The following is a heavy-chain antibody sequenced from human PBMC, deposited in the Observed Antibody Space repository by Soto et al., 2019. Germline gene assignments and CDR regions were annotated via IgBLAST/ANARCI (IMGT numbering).Heavy chain of an antibody. CDR3: ARHIGDFWSGYYTYY. J-gene: IGHJ4*02. D-gene: IGHD3-3*01. CDR1: GGSISSSSYY. CDR2: IYYSGST. Sequence: SETLSLTCTVSGGSISSSSYYWGWIRQPLGMGLDWIVSIYYSGSTYYTPSLKGRVTISVDTSKNQFSLKLSSVTAADMSVYYCARHIGDFWSGYYTYYWGQGTLVTVSS. V-gene: IGHV4-39*01.